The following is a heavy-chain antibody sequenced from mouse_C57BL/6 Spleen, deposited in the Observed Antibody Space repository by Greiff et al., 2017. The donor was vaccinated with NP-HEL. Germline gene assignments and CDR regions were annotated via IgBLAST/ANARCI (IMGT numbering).Heavy chain of an antibody. CDR1: GFTFNSYW. D-gene: IGHD1-1*01. J-gene: IGHJ2*01. V-gene: IGHV1-7*01. CDR2: INTSSGYT. CDR3: ARAYGSSYFDY. Sequence: QVQRLQSGAELVKPGASVTLSCTASGFTFNSYWMHWVHQRPGQGLEWIGYINTSSGYTKYNQKFKDKATLTADKSSSTAYMQLSSLTYEDSAVYYCARAYGSSYFDYWGQGTTLTVSS.